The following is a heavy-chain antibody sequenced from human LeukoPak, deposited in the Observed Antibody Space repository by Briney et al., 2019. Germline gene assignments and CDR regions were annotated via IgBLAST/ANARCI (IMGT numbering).Heavy chain of an antibody. V-gene: IGHV3-23*01. CDR2: ISHSGRST. CDR1: GFIFSDFD. CDR3: AKAVAVALDY. Sequence: GGSLRLSCAASGFIFSDFDMSWVRQAPGRGLEWVSAISHSGRSTYYADSVKGRFTISRDNSKNTLYLEMNSLRADDTAVYYCAKAVAVALDYWGQGTLVTVSS. D-gene: IGHD6-19*01. J-gene: IGHJ4*02.